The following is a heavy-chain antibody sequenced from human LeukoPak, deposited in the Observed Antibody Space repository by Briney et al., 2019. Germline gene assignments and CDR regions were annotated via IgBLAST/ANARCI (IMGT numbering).Heavy chain of an antibody. CDR3: TRGGTDYGDPYWFDP. CDR2: IRSKGHIYAT. CDR1: GFSFSGSA. D-gene: IGHD4-17*01. V-gene: IGHV3-73*01. J-gene: IGHJ5*02. Sequence: GGSLRHSCAASGFSFSGSAMHWVRQASGQRGEGVGRIRSKGHIYATAYAASVDGKFTISRDDSKNTAYLQMNSLKTEDTAVYFCTRGGTDYGDPYWFDPWGQGTLVIVSS.